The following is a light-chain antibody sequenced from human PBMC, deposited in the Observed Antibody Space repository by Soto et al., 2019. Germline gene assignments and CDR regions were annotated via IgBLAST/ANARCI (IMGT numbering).Light chain of an antibody. CDR2: LGS. CDR1: QPLLHSNGFNY. J-gene: IGKJ2*02. CDR3: MQALQSPRT. Sequence: DVVMTQSPLSLPVPPGEPASISCRSSQPLLHSNGFNYLDWYLQRPGQSPQLLIFLGSTRASGVPDRFSGSGSGTDFTLKISRVVAEDVGVYYCMQALQSPRTFGQGTKLEIK. V-gene: IGKV2-28*01.